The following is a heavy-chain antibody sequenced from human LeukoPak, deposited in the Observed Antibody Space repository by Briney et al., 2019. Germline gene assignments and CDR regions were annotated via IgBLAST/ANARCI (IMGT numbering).Heavy chain of an antibody. CDR3: ARVPPGYYFDY. CDR1: GYTFTSYF. CDR2: INPSGSST. J-gene: IGHJ4*02. Sequence: ASVKVSCKAPGYTFTSYFMNWVRQAPGQGLAGMGIINPSGSSTSYAQKFQGRVTMTKDTSTSTVYMELSSLRSEDTAVYYCARVPPGYYFDYWGQGTLVTVSS. V-gene: IGHV1-46*01.